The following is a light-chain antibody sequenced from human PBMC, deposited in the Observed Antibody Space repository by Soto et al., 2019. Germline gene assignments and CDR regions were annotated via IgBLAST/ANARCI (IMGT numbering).Light chain of an antibody. J-gene: IGKJ1*01. Sequence: EIVLTQSPGTLSLSPGERATLSCRASQSVSSSYLAWDQQKPGQAPSLLIYGASSRSTGIPDRFSGSGSGTDFTLTISRLEPEDFAVYYYQQYGSSPPWTFGQGTKVESK. CDR2: GAS. CDR3: QQYGSSPPWT. CDR1: QSVSSSY. V-gene: IGKV3-20*01.